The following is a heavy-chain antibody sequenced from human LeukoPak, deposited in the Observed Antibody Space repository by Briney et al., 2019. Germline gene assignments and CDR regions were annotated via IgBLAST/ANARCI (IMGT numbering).Heavy chain of an antibody. J-gene: IGHJ4*02. CDR3: LGELSSFDY. CDR2: ISYDGSNK. Sequence: PGGSPRLSCAASGFTFSSYAMHWVRQAPGKGLEWVAVISYDGSNKYYADSVKGRFTISRDNSKNTLYLQMNSLRAEDTAVYYCLGELSSFDYWGQGTLVTVSS. CDR1: GFTFSSYA. V-gene: IGHV3-30-3*01. D-gene: IGHD3-16*02.